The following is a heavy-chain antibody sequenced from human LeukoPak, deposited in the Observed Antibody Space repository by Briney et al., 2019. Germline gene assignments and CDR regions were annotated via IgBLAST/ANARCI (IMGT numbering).Heavy chain of an antibody. Sequence: SETLSLTCTVSGGSISSYYWSWIRQPPGKGLEWIGYIYYSGSTNYNPSLKSRVTISVDTSKNQFSLKLSSVTAADTAVYYCASGLYWNSHYYFDYWGQGTLVTVSS. CDR3: ASGLYWNSHYYFDY. V-gene: IGHV4-59*01. CDR2: IYYSGST. J-gene: IGHJ4*02. CDR1: GGSISSYY. D-gene: IGHD1-7*01.